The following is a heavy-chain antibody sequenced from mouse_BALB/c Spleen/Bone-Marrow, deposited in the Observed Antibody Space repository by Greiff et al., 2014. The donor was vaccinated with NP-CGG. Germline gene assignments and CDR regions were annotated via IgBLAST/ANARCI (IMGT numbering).Heavy chain of an antibody. D-gene: IGHD1-1*01. CDR2: INPSSGYT. CDR3: ARCYYGSSNAMDY. Sequence: VQLQQSGAELARPGASVKMSCKASGYTFTSYTMHWVKQRPGQGLEWIGYINPSSGYTNYNQKFKDKATLTADKSSSTAYMQLSSLTSEDSADYYCARCYYGSSNAMDYWGQGTSVTVSS. CDR1: GYTFTSYT. V-gene: IGHV1-4*01. J-gene: IGHJ4*01.